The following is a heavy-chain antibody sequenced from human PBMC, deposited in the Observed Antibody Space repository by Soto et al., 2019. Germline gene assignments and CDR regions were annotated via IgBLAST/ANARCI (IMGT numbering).Heavy chain of an antibody. D-gene: IGHD3-10*01. V-gene: IGHV3-21*01. CDR3: ASPRGLDDAFDF. CDR1: GFTFSSQT. Sequence: EVQLVESGGGLVKPGGSMRLSCAVSGFTFSSQTMNWVRQAPGKGLEWVSSVSSSGSYKYYADSVKGRFTISRDNAKNSLYLQMNSLRAEDTAVYFCASPRGLDDAFDFWGQGTMVTVS. J-gene: IGHJ3*01. CDR2: VSSSGSYK.